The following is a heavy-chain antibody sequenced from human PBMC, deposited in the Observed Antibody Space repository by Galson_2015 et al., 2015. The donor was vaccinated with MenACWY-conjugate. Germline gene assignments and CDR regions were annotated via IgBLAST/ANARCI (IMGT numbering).Heavy chain of an antibody. J-gene: IGHJ6*02. Sequence: SVKVSCKASEVTLNVYTISWVRQVPGEGLEWVGRIIPILGMTNYGQRFQGRVTMTADKSTSTAYMELSSLRSEDTAVYYCARDMGSVGDVWGQGTTVIVS. CDR1: EVTLNVYT. V-gene: IGHV1-69*04. CDR3: ARDMGSVGDV. CDR2: IIPILGMT. D-gene: IGHD1-26*01.